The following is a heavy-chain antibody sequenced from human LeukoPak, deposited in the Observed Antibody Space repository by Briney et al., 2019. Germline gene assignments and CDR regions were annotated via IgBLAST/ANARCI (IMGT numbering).Heavy chain of an antibody. J-gene: IGHJ4*02. V-gene: IGHV3-7*01. CDR3: ARANNSNWHS. CDR1: GFTFSSNW. CDR2: IKPDGSAE. D-gene: IGHD1/OR15-1a*01. Sequence: GGSLRLSCATSGFTFSSNWMSWVRHAPGRGLEWVANIKPDGSAEYYAASVKGRFTVSRDNAKNSLYLQMNSLRAEDTAVYYCARANNSNWHSWGQGTLVTVSS.